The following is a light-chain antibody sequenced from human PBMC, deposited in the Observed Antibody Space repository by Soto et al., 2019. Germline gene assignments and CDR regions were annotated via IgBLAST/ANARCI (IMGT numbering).Light chain of an antibody. J-gene: IGKJ1*01. CDR1: QSVSSN. V-gene: IGKV3-15*01. CDR2: GAS. Sequence: EIVMTQSPATLSVSPGERATLSCRASQSVSSNLAWYQQKPGQAPRLLISGASTRATGIPARFSGSGSGTDFTLTISSLQSEDFAVYYCQQYNNWPPWTFGQGTKVEFK. CDR3: QQYNNWPPWT.